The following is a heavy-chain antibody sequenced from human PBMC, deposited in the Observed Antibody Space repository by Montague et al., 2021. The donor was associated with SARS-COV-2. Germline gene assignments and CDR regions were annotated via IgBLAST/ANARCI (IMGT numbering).Heavy chain of an antibody. CDR2: IFYSGST. CDR1: GGSISSSSYY. CDR3: AGVRRQIWSGRWFDP. Sequence: SETLSLTCTVSGGSISSSSYYWGWIRQPPGKGLEWIGSIFYSGSTDYNPSLKSRVTISVDTSKNQFSLKLSSVTAADTAVYYCAGVRRQIWSGRWFDPWGQGTLATVSS. D-gene: IGHD5-18*01. V-gene: IGHV4-39*01. J-gene: IGHJ5*02.